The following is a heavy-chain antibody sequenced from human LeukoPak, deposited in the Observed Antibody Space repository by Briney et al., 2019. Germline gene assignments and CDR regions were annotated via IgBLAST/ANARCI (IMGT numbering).Heavy chain of an antibody. CDR2: IYYSGST. J-gene: IGHJ3*02. Sequence: LETLSLTCTVSGGSISSYYWSWIRQPPGKGLEWIGYIYYSGSTNYNPSLKSRVTISVDTSKNQFSLKLSSVTAADTAVYYCATVSSPTTVADDAFDIWGQGTMVTVSS. CDR3: ATVSSPTTVADDAFDI. CDR1: GGSISSYY. D-gene: IGHD4-23*01. V-gene: IGHV4-59*01.